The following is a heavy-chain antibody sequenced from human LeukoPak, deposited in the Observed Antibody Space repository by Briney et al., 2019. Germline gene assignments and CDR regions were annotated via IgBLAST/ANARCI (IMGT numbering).Heavy chain of an antibody. CDR1: GYSFTSYW. Sequence: GESLKISCKGSGYSFTSYWISWVRQMPGKGLEWMGRIDPSDSYTNYSPSFQGHVTISADKSISTAYLQWSSLKASDTAMYYRARRYSSSWYVLPDYWGQGTLVTVSS. CDR3: ARRYSSSWYVLPDY. CDR2: IDPSDSYT. J-gene: IGHJ4*02. V-gene: IGHV5-10-1*01. D-gene: IGHD6-13*01.